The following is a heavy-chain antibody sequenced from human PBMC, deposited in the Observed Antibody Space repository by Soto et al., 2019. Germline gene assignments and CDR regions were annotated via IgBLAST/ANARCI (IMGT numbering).Heavy chain of an antibody. CDR2: IYYSGST. CDR1: GGSISSSSYY. J-gene: IGHJ5*02. CDR3: ARHQSHSSSYVDP. Sequence: QLQLQESGPGLVKPSETLSLTCTVSGGSISSSSYYWGWIRQPPGKGLELIGSIYYSGSTYYNPSLKRRVTISVDTSKNQFSLKLSSVTAAGTAVYYCARHQSHSSSYVDPWGQGTLVTVSS. V-gene: IGHV4-39*01. D-gene: IGHD6-13*01.